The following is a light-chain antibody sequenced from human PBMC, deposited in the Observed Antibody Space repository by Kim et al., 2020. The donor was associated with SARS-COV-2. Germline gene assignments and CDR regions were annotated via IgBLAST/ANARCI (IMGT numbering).Light chain of an antibody. V-gene: IGLV2-8*01. J-gene: IGLJ3*02. CDR2: EVN. CDR3: SSYATSNSWV. Sequence: QSALTQPPSASGSPGQSVTISCTGTSSDIGYYDYVSWYQQHPGKAPKLIIYEVNKRPSVVPDRFSGSKSGDTASLTVSGLQAEDEADYYCSSYATSNSWVFGGGTQLTVL. CDR1: SSDIGYYDY.